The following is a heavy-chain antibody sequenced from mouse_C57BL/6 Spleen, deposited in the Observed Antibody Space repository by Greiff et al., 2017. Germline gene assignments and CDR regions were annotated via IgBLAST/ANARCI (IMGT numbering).Heavy chain of an antibody. CDR1: GFTFSDYG. Sequence: EVMLVESGGGLVKPGGSLKLSCAASGFTFSDYGMHWVRQAPEKGLEWVAYISSGSSTISYADTVKGRFTISRDTAKNTLFLQMTSLRSEDTAMYYCASVTTVVARFDYWGQGTTLTVSS. J-gene: IGHJ2*01. CDR2: ISSGSSTI. CDR3: ASVTTVVARFDY. D-gene: IGHD1-1*01. V-gene: IGHV5-17*01.